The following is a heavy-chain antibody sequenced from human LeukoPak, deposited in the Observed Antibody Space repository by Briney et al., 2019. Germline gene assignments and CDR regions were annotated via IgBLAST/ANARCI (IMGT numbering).Heavy chain of an antibody. J-gene: IGHJ4*02. CDR3: AKGSTIFGVAPNDY. V-gene: IGHV3-23*01. CDR1: GFTFSSYA. Sequence: GGSLRLSCAASGFTFSSYAMSWVRQAPGKGLEWVSAISGSGGSTYYADSVKGRFTISRDNSENTLYLQMNSLRAEDTAVYYCAKGSTIFGVAPNDYWGQGTLVTVSS. D-gene: IGHD3-3*01. CDR2: ISGSGGST.